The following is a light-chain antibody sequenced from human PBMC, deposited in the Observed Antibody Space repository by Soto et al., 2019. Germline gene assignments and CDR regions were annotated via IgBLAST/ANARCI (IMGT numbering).Light chain of an antibody. CDR3: SSYTSSSTLL. CDR2: AVS. Sequence: QSALTQPASVSGSPGQSITISCTGTSSDVGGYNYVSWYPQHPGKAPKLMIYAVSNRPSGVSNRFSGSKSGNTASLTISGLQAEDEADYYCSSYTSSSTLLFGGGTQLTVL. V-gene: IGLV2-14*01. CDR1: SSDVGGYNY. J-gene: IGLJ2*01.